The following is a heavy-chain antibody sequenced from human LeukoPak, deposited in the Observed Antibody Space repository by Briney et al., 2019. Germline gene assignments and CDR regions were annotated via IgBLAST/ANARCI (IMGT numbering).Heavy chain of an antibody. Sequence: SETLSLTCTVSGGSVSSNNYYWTWLRQPPGMGLQWIGTVFYSGTTYYNPSLKSRATTSVDTSKNQFSLKLSSVTVVDMAAYYCARLARSTRDYSWHFDLWGRGTLVTVSS. D-gene: IGHD4-17*01. CDR2: VFYSGTT. V-gene: IGHV4-39*01. CDR1: GGSVSSNNYY. J-gene: IGHJ2*01. CDR3: ARLARSTRDYSWHFDL.